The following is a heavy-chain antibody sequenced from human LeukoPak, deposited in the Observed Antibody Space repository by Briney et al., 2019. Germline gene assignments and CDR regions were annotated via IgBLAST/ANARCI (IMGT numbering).Heavy chain of an antibody. D-gene: IGHD4-11*01. CDR2: INPNSGGT. CDR1: GYTFTNYY. J-gene: IGHJ4*02. Sequence: ASVKVSCKASGYTFTNYYIHWGRQAPGQGLEWMGWINPNSGGTNYAQKLQGRVTMTRDTSISTAYMELSRLTSDDTAVYYCAKDAIVRDYSNSDYWGQGTLVTVSS. CDR3: AKDAIVRDYSNSDY. V-gene: IGHV1-2*02.